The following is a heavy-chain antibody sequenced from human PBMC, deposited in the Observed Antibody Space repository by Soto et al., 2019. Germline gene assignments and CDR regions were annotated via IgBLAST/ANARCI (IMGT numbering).Heavy chain of an antibody. CDR2: IYYSGTT. CDR3: ARGGDYYGSGSYYPIVY. CDR1: GGSISTYY. D-gene: IGHD3-10*01. J-gene: IGHJ4*02. Sequence: QVQLQGSGPGLVKPSETLSLTCTVSGGSISTYYWNWIRQPPGKGLEWIGYIYYSGTTNYNPSLKSRVTISVDTSKNQFYLKLSSVTAADTAVYYCARGGDYYGSGSYYPIVYWGQGTLVTVSS. V-gene: IGHV4-59*08.